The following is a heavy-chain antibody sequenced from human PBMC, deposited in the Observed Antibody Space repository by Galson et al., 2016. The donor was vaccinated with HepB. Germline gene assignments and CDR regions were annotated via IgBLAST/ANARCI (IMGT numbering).Heavy chain of an antibody. V-gene: IGHV3-48*03. J-gene: IGHJ4*02. CDR2: ISSSGSTI. CDR3: ARGANRDGYNFPPTY. Sequence: SLRLSCAASGFTFSSYEMNWVRQAPGKGLEWVSYISSSGSTIYYADSVKGRFTISRDNAKESLYLQMNSLRAEDTAVYYCARGANRDGYNFPPTYWGQGTLVTVSS. D-gene: IGHD5-24*01. CDR1: GFTFSSYE.